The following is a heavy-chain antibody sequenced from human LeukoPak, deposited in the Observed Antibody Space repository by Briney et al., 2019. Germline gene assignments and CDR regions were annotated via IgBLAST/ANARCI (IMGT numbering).Heavy chain of an antibody. Sequence: GGSLRLSCAASGFTFSSYAMSWVRQAPGKGLEWVSAISGSGGSTYYADSVKGRFTFSRDNSKNTLYLQMNSLRAEDTAVYYCAKVPTEFGSYSDFDYWGQGTLVTVSS. CDR2: ISGSGGST. V-gene: IGHV3-23*01. J-gene: IGHJ4*02. CDR1: GFTFSSYA. CDR3: AKVPTEFGSYSDFDY. D-gene: IGHD1-26*01.